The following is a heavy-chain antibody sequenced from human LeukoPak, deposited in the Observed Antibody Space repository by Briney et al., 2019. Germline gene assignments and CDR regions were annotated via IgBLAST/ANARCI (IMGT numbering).Heavy chain of an antibody. CDR2: ISSSSSTI. V-gene: IGHV3-48*01. D-gene: IGHD3-16*01. CDR1: GFTFSSYS. Sequence: GGSLRLSCVASGFTFSSYSMNWVRQAPGKGLEWVSYISSSSSTIYYADSVKGRFTISRDNSKNTLYLQMDSLRVEDTAVHYCAKVTGGDMITYGGVDYWGQGTLVTVSS. J-gene: IGHJ4*02. CDR3: AKVTGGDMITYGGVDY.